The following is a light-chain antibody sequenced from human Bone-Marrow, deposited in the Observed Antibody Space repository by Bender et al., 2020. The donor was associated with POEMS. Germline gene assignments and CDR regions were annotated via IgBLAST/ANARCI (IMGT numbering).Light chain of an antibody. CDR2: ADD. Sequence: SYVLTQPPSVSEAPGKTARMTCGGNNIGSKSVKWYQQRSGQAPMLVMYADDVRPSGIPERFSGSNSGDAATLTISRVEAGDEADYFCQVYNSLTDQYVFGPGTTVIVL. CDR1: NIGSKS. CDR3: QVYNSLTDQYV. J-gene: IGLJ1*01. V-gene: IGLV3-21*04.